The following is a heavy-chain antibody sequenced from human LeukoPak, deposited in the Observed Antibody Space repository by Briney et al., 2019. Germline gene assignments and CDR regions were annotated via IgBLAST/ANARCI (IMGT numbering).Heavy chain of an antibody. J-gene: IGHJ6*03. D-gene: IGHD6-13*01. CDR1: GYTFTVYY. Sequence: GASVKVSCKASGYTFTVYYMHWVRQAPGQGLEWMGWINPNSGGTNYAQKFQGRVTMTRDTSISTAYMELSRLRSDDTAVYYCARGGIAAAGTKIYYYYYMDVWGKGTTVTVSS. V-gene: IGHV1-2*02. CDR2: INPNSGGT. CDR3: ARGGIAAAGTKIYYYYYMDV.